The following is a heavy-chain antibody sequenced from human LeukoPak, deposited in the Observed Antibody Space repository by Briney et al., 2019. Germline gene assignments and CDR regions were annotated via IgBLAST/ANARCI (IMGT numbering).Heavy chain of an antibody. J-gene: IGHJ5*02. CDR1: GYTFTCYY. Sequence: ASVKVSCKASGYTFTCYYIHWVRQAPGQGIEWMGWIIPDGGGTRYAQKFQGRVTMTRDTSIGTAYMELSRLRSDDTTVYYCAREGCSGGSCYSTIGWLDPWGQGTLVTASS. CDR3: AREGCSGGSCYSTIGWLDP. CDR2: IIPDGGGT. V-gene: IGHV1-2*02. D-gene: IGHD2-15*01.